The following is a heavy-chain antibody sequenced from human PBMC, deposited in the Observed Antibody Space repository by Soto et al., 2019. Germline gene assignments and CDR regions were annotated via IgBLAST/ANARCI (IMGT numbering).Heavy chain of an antibody. D-gene: IGHD2-21*02. CDR2: IWYDGSNK. CDR1: GFTFSSYG. J-gene: IGHJ4*02. V-gene: IGHV3-33*01. Sequence: QVQLVESGGGVVQPGRSLRLSCAASGFTFSSYGMHWVRQAPGKGLEWVAVIWYDGSNKYYADSVKGRFTISRDNSKNTLYLQMNSLRAEDTAVYYCARDPLVFCGGDCYYFDYWGQGTLVTVSS. CDR3: ARDPLVFCGGDCYYFDY.